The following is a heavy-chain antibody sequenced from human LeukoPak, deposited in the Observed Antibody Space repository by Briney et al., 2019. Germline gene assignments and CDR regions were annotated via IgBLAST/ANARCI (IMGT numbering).Heavy chain of an antibody. Sequence: ASVKVSCKASGYTFTGYYMHWVRQAPGQGLEWMGWINPNSGGTNYAQKFQGWVTMTRDTSISTPYMELSRLRSDDTAVYYCARTRVATTRELGYWGQGTLVTVSS. D-gene: IGHD1-26*01. CDR3: ARTRVATTRELGY. CDR2: INPNSGGT. CDR1: GYTFTGYY. V-gene: IGHV1-2*04. J-gene: IGHJ4*02.